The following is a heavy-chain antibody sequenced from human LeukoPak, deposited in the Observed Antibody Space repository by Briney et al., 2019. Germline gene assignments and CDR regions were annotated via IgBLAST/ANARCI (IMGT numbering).Heavy chain of an antibody. J-gene: IGHJ4*02. Sequence: SETLSLTCTVSGGSNSSYYWSWIRQPPGKGLEWIAYISDIGSINYNPSLKSRVTISLDTSKNQFSLKLSSVTAADTAVYYCAGHHPRNTVDFWGQGTLVTVSS. V-gene: IGHV4-59*08. CDR3: AGHHPRNTVDF. D-gene: IGHD2/OR15-2a*01. CDR2: ISDIGSI. CDR1: GGSNSSYY.